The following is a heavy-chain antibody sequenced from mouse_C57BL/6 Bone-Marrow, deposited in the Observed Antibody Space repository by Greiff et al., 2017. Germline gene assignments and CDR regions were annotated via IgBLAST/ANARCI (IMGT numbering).Heavy chain of an antibody. CDR3: ARVYYCGSSGSFDD. Sequence: VQLQESGAELMKPGASVKLSCKATGYTFTGYWLDWVKQRPGHGLEWIGEILPGSGSTNYNEKFKGKATFTADTSSNTAYLQLSSLTTEASAIYDCARVYYCGSSGSFDDWGTGTTVTVSS. CDR1: GYTFTGYW. CDR2: ILPGSGST. J-gene: IGHJ1*03. V-gene: IGHV1-9*01. D-gene: IGHD1-1*01.